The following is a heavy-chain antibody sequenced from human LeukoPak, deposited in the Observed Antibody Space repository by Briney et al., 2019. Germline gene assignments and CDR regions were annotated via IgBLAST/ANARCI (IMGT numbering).Heavy chain of an antibody. V-gene: IGHV4-4*07. Sequence: SETLSLTCTVSGGSISSYYWDWIRQPAGKGLEWIGRIYSSGDTKYNPSLKSRVTMSVDTSKNQFSLRLDSLTAADTAVYYCARDVGSGGGTFPTYHFDFWGQGTLVTVSS. CDR2: IYSSGDT. CDR3: ARDVGSGGGTFPTYHFDF. CDR1: GGSISSYY. D-gene: IGHD3-10*01. J-gene: IGHJ4*02.